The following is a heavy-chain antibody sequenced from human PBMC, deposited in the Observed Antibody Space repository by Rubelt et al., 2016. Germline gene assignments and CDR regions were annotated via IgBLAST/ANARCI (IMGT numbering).Heavy chain of an antibody. CDR2: INFSGNTK. Sequence: VSGGGLVKPGGSLRLSCAASGFSFSDYSMSWIRQAPGKGLECISHINFSGNTKYYAASVKGRFTMSRDNAKTSLYLQMNNLRAEDTAVYYCARVRSGYYMDVWGKGTTVTVSS. CDR1: GFSFSDYS. CDR3: ARVRSGYYMDV. J-gene: IGHJ6*03. V-gene: IGHV3-11*04. D-gene: IGHD3-10*01.